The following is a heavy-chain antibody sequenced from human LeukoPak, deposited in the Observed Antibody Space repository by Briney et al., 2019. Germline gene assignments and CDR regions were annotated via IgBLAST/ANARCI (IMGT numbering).Heavy chain of an antibody. CDR2: IHHNGEIT. Sequence: GGSLRLSCSASGFTLFWHVMHWVRQAPGKALEYVSFIHHNGEITSYADSVRGRFTVSRDNAKNSLYLQMSNLRAEDTAVYFCARGGGLDVWGQGATVTVSS. J-gene: IGHJ6*02. CDR1: GFTLFWHV. V-gene: IGHV3-64*04. CDR3: ARGGGLDV. D-gene: IGHD3-16*01.